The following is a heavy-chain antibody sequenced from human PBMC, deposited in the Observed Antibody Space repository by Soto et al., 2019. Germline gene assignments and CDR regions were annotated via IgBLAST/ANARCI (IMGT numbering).Heavy chain of an antibody. CDR3: ARDSGSNRDYWYFDL. J-gene: IGHJ2*01. CDR1: GFTFSDYY. CDR2: ISSSSYT. Sequence: RLSCAASGFTFSDYYMSWIRQAPGKGLEWVSYISSSSYTNYADSVKGRFTISRDNAKNSLYLQMNSLRAEDTAVYYCARDSGSNRDYWYFDLWGRGTLVTVS. D-gene: IGHD1-26*01. V-gene: IGHV3-11*06.